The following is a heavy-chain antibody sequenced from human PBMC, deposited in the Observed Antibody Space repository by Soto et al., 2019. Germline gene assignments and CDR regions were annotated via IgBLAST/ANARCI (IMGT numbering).Heavy chain of an antibody. D-gene: IGHD1-26*01. V-gene: IGHV3-30-3*01. CDR3: ARSIRSTCLTDV. J-gene: IGHJ6*04. Sequence: QVQLVESGGGVVQPGRSLRLSCAASGFTFSSYAVHWVRQAPGKGLEWVAVISYDGNSKYYADSVKGRFTISRDNSKNTVYLQMNSLRAEDTAVYHCARSIRSTCLTDVWGEGTTFTVSS. CDR1: GFTFSSYA. CDR2: ISYDGNSK.